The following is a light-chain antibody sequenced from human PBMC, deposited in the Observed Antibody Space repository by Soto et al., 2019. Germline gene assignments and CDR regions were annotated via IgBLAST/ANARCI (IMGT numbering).Light chain of an antibody. CDR2: DVD. J-gene: IGLJ1*01. Sequence: QSVLTQPRSVSGSPGQSVTISCTGTSSDVGGYNYVSWYQHHTGKAPKLMIYDVDKRPSGVPGRFSGSKSGNTASLTISGLQAGDEADYYCCSNAGSYPFVFGTGTKVTV. V-gene: IGLV2-11*01. CDR1: SSDVGGYNY. CDR3: CSNAGSYPFV.